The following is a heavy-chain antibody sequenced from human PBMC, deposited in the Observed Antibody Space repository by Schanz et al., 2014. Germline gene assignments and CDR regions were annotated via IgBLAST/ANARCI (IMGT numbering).Heavy chain of an antibody. CDR3: AKQIHYDILTVTRN. CDR2: ISGGGGTR. Sequence: VQLVESGGGVVQPGRSLRLSCAAYGFTLSSYAMHWVRQAPGKGLEWVSGISGGGGTRNYADSVKGRFTISRDNSKNTLYLQMNSLRAEDTAVYYCAKQIHYDILTVTRNWGQGTLVTVSS. D-gene: IGHD3-9*01. J-gene: IGHJ4*02. V-gene: IGHV3-23*04. CDR1: GFTLSSYA.